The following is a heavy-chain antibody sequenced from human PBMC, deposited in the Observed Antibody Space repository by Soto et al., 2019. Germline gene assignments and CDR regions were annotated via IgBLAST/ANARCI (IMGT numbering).Heavy chain of an antibody. Sequence: GSLRLSCAASGFTFSSYSMNWVRQAPGKGLEWVSYISSSSSTIYYADSVKGRFTISRDNAKNSLYLQMNSLRAEDTAVYHCARPYGSPGAFDIWGQGTMVTGSS. V-gene: IGHV3-48*01. J-gene: IGHJ3*02. D-gene: IGHD3-10*01. CDR1: GFTFSSYS. CDR3: ARPYGSPGAFDI. CDR2: ISSSSSTI.